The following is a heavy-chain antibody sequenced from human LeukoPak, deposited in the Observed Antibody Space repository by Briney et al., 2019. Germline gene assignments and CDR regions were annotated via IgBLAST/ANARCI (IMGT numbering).Heavy chain of an antibody. Sequence: GGSLRLSCAGSGFVVSNNYMSWVRQAPGKGLEWVSIIYSGDITYYADSVKGRFTISRDNSKNMLFLQMNSLRAEDTAVYYCTRDSTTFRFGWWGEGPLVTFSS. D-gene: IGHD6-19*01. J-gene: IGHJ4*02. V-gene: IGHV3-53*01. CDR1: GFVVSNNY. CDR2: IYSGDIT. CDR3: TRDSTTFRFGW.